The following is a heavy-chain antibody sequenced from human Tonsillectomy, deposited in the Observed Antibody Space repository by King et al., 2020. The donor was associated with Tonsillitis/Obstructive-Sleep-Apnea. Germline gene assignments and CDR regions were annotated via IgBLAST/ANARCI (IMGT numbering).Heavy chain of an antibody. CDR3: ARAIGPVGATKGGPGQH. Sequence: VQLVESGGGVVQPGRSLRLSCAASGFTFSSYAMHWVRQAPGKGLEWVAVISYDGSNKYYADSVKGRFTISRDNSKNTLYLQMNSLRAEDTAVYYCARAIGPVGATKGGPGQHWGQGTLVTVSS. D-gene: IGHD1-26*01. J-gene: IGHJ1*01. CDR2: ISYDGSNK. V-gene: IGHV3-30*04. CDR1: GFTFSSYA.